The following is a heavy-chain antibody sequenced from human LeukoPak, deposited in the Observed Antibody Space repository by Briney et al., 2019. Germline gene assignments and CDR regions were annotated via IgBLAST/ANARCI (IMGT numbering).Heavy chain of an antibody. V-gene: IGHV4-39*01. Sequence: PSETLSLTCTVSGGSIISSDYHWGWVRQPPGKGLEWIGSIYYGGSTYYNPSLKSRVTISVDTSMNQFSLKLSFVTTADTAVYYCARALGYCSGGSCTRGYNWFDPWGQGTLVTVSS. D-gene: IGHD2-15*01. CDR1: GGSIISSDYH. CDR2: IYYGGST. J-gene: IGHJ5*02. CDR3: ARALGYCSGGSCTRGYNWFDP.